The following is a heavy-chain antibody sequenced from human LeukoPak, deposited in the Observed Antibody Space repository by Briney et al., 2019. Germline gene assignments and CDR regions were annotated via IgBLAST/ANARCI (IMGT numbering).Heavy chain of an antibody. CDR2: IKQDGSEK. CDR3: ARALDAAVSFDY. V-gene: IGHV3-7*01. CDR1: GFTFSSYW. Sequence: GGSLRLSCAASGFTFSSYWMSWVRQAPGKWLEWVANIKQDGSEKYYVDSMKGRFTISRDNAKNSLYLQMNSLRAEDTAVYYCARALDAAVSFDYWGQGTLATVSS. J-gene: IGHJ4*02. D-gene: IGHD2-15*01.